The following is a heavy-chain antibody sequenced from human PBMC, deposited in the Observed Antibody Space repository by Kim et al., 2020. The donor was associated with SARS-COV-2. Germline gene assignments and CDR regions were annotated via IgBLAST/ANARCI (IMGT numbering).Heavy chain of an antibody. J-gene: IGHJ3*02. V-gene: IGHV3-9*01. Sequence: GGSLRLSCAASGFTFGDYAMHWVRQAPGKGLEWVSGISWNSGSIGYADSVKGRFIISRDNAKNSLYLQMNSLRAEDTALYYCAKDKQQLGQHGAFDIWGQGTMVTVSS. CDR1: GFTFGDYA. CDR2: ISWNSGSI. D-gene: IGHD6-13*01. CDR3: AKDKQQLGQHGAFDI.